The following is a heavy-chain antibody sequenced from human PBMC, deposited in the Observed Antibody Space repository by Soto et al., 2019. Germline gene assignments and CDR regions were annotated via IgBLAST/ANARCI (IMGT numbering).Heavy chain of an antibody. J-gene: IGHJ5*02. CDR3: ARDVSLVFDP. CDR2: INNDGSNT. Sequence: GGSLRLSCAASGFTFSSYDMHWVRQAPGKGLVWVSHINNDGSNTNYADSVKGRFTISRDNAKNTLYLQMNSLRAEDTAVYYCARDVSLVFDPWGQGTLVTVSS. D-gene: IGHD2-8*02. CDR1: GFTFSSYD. V-gene: IGHV3-74*01.